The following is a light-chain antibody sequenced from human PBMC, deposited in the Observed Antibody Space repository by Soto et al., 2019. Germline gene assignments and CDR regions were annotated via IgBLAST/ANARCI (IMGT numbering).Light chain of an antibody. CDR2: DAS. Sequence: EIVLTQSPATLSLSPGERATLSCRASQSVSSYLAWYQQKPGQAPRLLIYDASNRATGIPARFSGSGSGTDFPLTISSLEPEDFAVYNCKQRSNWPFPTSGGGTKGEIK. CDR1: QSVSSY. CDR3: KQRSNWPFPT. V-gene: IGKV3-11*01. J-gene: IGKJ4*01.